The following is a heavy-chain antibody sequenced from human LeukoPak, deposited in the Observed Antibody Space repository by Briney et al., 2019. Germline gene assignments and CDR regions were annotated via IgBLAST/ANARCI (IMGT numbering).Heavy chain of an antibody. J-gene: IGHJ4*02. CDR2: IYPGDSDT. CDR3: ARSSGMDYFDY. D-gene: IGHD6-13*01. V-gene: IGHV5-51*01. Sequence: GEALQISFKGSGYRFTSYWIGWVRRMPGKGGEWRGIIYPGDSDTRYSPSFQAQVTISADKSISTAYLQSSSLTASDTAMYYCARSSGMDYFDYWGQGTLVTVSS. CDR1: GYRFTSYW.